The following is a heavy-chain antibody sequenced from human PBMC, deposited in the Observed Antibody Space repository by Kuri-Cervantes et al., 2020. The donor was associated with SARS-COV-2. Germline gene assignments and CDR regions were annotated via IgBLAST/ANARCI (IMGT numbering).Heavy chain of an antibody. D-gene: IGHD1-26*01. CDR2: ISYDGSNK. V-gene: IGHV3-30-3*01. CDR1: GFTFSSYA. Sequence: LSLTCAASGFTFSSYAMHWVRQAPGKGLEWVAVISYDGSNKYYADSVKGRFTISRDNSKNTLYLQMNSLRAEDTAGYYCARDLVVGATPFDYWGQGTLVTVSS. CDR3: ARDLVVGATPFDY. J-gene: IGHJ4*02.